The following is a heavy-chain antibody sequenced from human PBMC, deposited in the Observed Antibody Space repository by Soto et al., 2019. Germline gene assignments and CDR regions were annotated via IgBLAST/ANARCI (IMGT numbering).Heavy chain of an antibody. CDR1: GDSISGGASF. J-gene: IGHJ5*02. CDR2: VYYSGSS. Sequence: QVQLQESGPGLVKHSETLSLTCTVSGDSISGGASFWSWIRQPPGKGLEWIANVYYSGSSYYNPSLSSRLTISVHRTKNQLSLQLKSMTAADTAVYYCAKLSCTSSTCYFPGWFDPWGQGPLVTVSS. V-gene: IGHV4-31*03. D-gene: IGHD2-2*01. CDR3: AKLSCTSSTCYFPGWFDP.